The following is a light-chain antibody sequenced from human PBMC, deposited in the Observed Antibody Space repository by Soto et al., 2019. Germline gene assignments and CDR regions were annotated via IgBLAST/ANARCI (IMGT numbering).Light chain of an antibody. Sequence: QSVLTQPPSVSGAPGQRVTISCTGSSSNIGAGYDVHWYQQLPGRAPKPLIYANSNRPSGVPDRFSGSRSGTSASLAITGLQAEDEADYSCQSYDSSLSGFYVFGTGTKLTVL. CDR1: SSNIGAGYD. CDR2: ANS. J-gene: IGLJ1*01. V-gene: IGLV1-40*01. CDR3: QSYDSSLSGFYV.